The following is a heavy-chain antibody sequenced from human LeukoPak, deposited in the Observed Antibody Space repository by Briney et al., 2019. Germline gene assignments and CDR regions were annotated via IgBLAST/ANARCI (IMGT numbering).Heavy chain of an antibody. CDR2: ISYDGSNK. Sequence: PGGSLRLSCAASGFTFSSYAMHWVRQAPGKGLEWVAVISYDGSNKYYADSVKGRFTISRDNSKNTLYLQMNSLRAEDTAVYYCARSYYYGSGSYSYWGQGTLVTVSS. V-gene: IGHV3-30-3*01. CDR1: GFTFSSYA. CDR3: ARSYYYGSGSYSY. D-gene: IGHD3-10*01. J-gene: IGHJ4*02.